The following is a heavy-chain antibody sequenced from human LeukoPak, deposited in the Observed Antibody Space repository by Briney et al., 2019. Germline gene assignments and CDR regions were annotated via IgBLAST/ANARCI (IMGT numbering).Heavy chain of an antibody. D-gene: IGHD3-22*01. V-gene: IGHV1-46*01. CDR3: ARDQEYYYDSSGLGY. J-gene: IGHJ4*02. CDR1: GYTFTSYY. Sequence: ASVKVSCKASGYTFTSYYMHWVRQAPGQGLEWMGIINPSGGSTSYAQKFQGRVTMTRDTSTSTVYMELSSLRSEDTAVYYCARDQEYYYDSSGLGYWGQGTLVTVSS. CDR2: INPSGGST.